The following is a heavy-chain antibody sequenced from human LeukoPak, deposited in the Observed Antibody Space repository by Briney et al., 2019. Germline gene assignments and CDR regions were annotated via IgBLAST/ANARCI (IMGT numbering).Heavy chain of an antibody. CDR1: GYTFTSYA. V-gene: IGHV1-3*01. D-gene: IGHD2-2*01. J-gene: IGHJ4*02. Sequence: ASVKVSCKAFGYTFTSYAMHWVRQAPGQRLEWMGWINAGNGNTKYSQKFQGRVTITRDTSASTAYMELSSLRSEDTAVYYCARWDPQLAYNDYWGQGTLVTVSS. CDR3: ARWDPQLAYNDY. CDR2: INAGNGNT.